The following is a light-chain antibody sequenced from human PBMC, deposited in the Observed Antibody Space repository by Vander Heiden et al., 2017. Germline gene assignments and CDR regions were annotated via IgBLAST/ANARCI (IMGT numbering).Light chain of an antibody. CDR2: EIS. V-gene: IGLV2-18*02. J-gene: IGLJ1*01. Sequence: QYALTQHHYVSGSHGQSVTISCAGTSSDVGSYNRVSWYQQPPGTAPKLMIYEISNRPSGVPDRFSVSKSGNTASLTISVLQAEDEADYYCSSYTSSSSYVFGTGTKVTVL. CDR1: SSDVGSYNR. CDR3: SSYTSSSSYV.